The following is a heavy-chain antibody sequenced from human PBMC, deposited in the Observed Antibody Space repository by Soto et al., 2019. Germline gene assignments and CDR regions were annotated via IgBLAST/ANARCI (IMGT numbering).Heavy chain of an antibody. Sequence: GGSLRLSCAACGFTFSDYYPLWIRQAPGKGLEWVSYISSSGSTIYYADAVKGRFTISRDNAKNSLYLQMTSLRAEDTAVYYCARVREVASAPHWFDPWGQGALVTVSA. CDR3: ARVREVASAPHWFDP. V-gene: IGHV3-11*01. D-gene: IGHD1-26*01. CDR1: GFTFSDYY. J-gene: IGHJ5*02. CDR2: ISSSGSTI.